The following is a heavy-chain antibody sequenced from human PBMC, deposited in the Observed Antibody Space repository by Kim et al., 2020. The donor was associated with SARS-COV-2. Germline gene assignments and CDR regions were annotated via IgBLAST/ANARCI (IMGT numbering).Heavy chain of an antibody. J-gene: IGHJ4*02. CDR3: ARDQAYYYDSSRIGAGAPVGD. CDR1: GFTFSDYY. V-gene: IGHV3-11*06. CDR2: ISSSSSYT. D-gene: IGHD3-22*01. Sequence: GGSLRLSCAASGFTFSDYYMSWIRQAPGKGLEWVSYISSSSSYTNYADSVKGRFTISRDNAKNSLYLQMNSLRAEDTAVYYCARDQAYYYDSSRIGAGAPVGDWGQGTLVTVSS.